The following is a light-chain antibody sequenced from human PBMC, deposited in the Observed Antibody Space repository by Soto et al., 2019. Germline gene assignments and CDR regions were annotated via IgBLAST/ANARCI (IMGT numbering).Light chain of an antibody. J-gene: IGKJ3*01. Sequence: DIQMTQSPSSLSASIGDRVTITCRASKNISVYLHWYQQKPGQAPKLLIFAASSLQSGVPSRFSGSGSRTDFTLTISSLQPEDFATYYCQQSSTAPFTFGPGTKVDIK. CDR2: AAS. V-gene: IGKV1-39*01. CDR1: KNISVY. CDR3: QQSSTAPFT.